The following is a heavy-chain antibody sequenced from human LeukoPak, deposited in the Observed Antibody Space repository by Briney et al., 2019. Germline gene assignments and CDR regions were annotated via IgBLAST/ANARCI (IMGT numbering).Heavy chain of an antibody. D-gene: IGHD2-2*01. CDR1: GGSISSYY. Sequence: PSETLPLTCTVSGGSISSYYWSWIRQPAGKGLEWIGRIYTSGSTNYNPSLKSRVTMSVDTSKNQFSLKLSSVTAADTAVYYCARHHSYCSSTSCYAGSYYYYGMDVWGQGTTVTVSS. CDR3: ARHHSYCSSTSCYAGSYYYYGMDV. J-gene: IGHJ6*02. V-gene: IGHV4-4*07. CDR2: IYTSGST.